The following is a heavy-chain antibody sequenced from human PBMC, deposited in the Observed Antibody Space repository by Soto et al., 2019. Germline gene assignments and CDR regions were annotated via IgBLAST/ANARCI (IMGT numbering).Heavy chain of an antibody. Sequence: GESLKISCKGAGYSFTSYWISCVRQMPGKGLEWMRMIDPSDSYTNYSPSFQGHVTISADRSISTAYLQWCSLKASDTAMYYCARLHSSYVSSQNVWGKGTTVAVSS. CDR1: GYSFTSYW. D-gene: IGHD4-4*01. J-gene: IGHJ6*04. CDR3: ARLHSSYVSSQNV. V-gene: IGHV5-10-1*01. CDR2: IDPSDSYT.